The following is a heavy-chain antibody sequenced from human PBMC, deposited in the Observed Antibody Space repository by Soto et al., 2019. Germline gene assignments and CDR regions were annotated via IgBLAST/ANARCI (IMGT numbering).Heavy chain of an antibody. CDR3: ARDRQLGGVRLYYYGMDV. Sequence: QVQLQESGPGLVKPSQTLSLTCTVSGGSISSGDYYWSWIRQPPGKGLEWIGYIYYSGSTYYNPSLKSRVTISVDTSKNQFSLKLSSVTAADPAVYYCARDRQLGGVRLYYYGMDVWGQGTTVTVSS. J-gene: IGHJ6*02. CDR1: GGSISSGDYY. D-gene: IGHD3-16*01. V-gene: IGHV4-30-4*01. CDR2: IYYSGST.